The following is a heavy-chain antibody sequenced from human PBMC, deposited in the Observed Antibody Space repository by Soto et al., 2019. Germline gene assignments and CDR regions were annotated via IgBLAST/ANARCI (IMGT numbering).Heavy chain of an antibody. V-gene: IGHV4-4*02. CDR3: ARSGYSYGSAFDI. CDR2: IYHSRST. D-gene: IGHD5-18*01. J-gene: IGHJ3*02. CDR1: GGSISSSNW. Sequence: SETLSLTCAVSGGSISSSNWWSWVRQPPGKGLEWIGEIYHSRSTNYNPSLKSRVTISVDKSKNQFSLKLSSVTAADTAVYYCARSGYSYGSAFDIWGQGTMVTVSS.